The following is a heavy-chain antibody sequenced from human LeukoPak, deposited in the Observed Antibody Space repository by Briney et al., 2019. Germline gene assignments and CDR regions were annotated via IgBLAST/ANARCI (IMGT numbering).Heavy chain of an antibody. CDR2: MNPNSGNT. V-gene: IGHV1-8*01. D-gene: IGHD6-25*01. J-gene: IGHJ6*02. CDR3: ARSGVTAKGYYYGMDV. Sequence: ASVKVSCKASGYTFTSYDINWVRQATGQGLEWMGWMNPNSGNTGYAQKFQGRVTMTRNTSISTAYMELSSLRSEDTAVYYCARSGVTAKGYYYGMDVWGQGTTVTVSS. CDR1: GYTFTSYD.